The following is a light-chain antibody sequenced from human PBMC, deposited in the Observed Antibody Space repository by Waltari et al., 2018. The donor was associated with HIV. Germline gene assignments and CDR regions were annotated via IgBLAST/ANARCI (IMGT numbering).Light chain of an antibody. CDR3: SSHTSSSTLF. J-gene: IGLJ1*01. CDR2: EVS. CDR1: SSDVGGYNY. V-gene: IGLV2-14*01. Sequence: QSALTQPASVSGSPGQSITISCTGTSSDVGGYNYVSWYQQHPDKAPKLMIYEVSNRPSGVSNRFSGSNLGNTASLPISGLQAEAEADYSCSSHTSSSTLFFGTGTKVTVL.